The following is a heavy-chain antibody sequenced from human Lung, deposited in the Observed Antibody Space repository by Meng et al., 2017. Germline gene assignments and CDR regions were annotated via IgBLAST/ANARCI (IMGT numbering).Heavy chain of an antibody. CDR2: INHSGST. CDR3: ARGPTTMAHDFDY. CDR1: GGSFSDYY. J-gene: IGHJ4*02. V-gene: IGHV4-34*02. D-gene: IGHD4-11*01. Sequence: LLTQCRAVLLKPSETLSLTCAVSGGSFSDYYWTWIRQPPGKGLEWIGEINHSGSTNYNPSLESRATISVDTSQNNLSLKLSSVTAADSAVYYCARGPTTMAHDFDYWGQGTLVTVSS.